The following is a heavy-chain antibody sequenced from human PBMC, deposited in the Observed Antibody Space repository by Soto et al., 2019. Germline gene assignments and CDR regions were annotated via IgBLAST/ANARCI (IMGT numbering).Heavy chain of an antibody. D-gene: IGHD3-9*01. CDR1: GFTVSSNY. CDR3: ARDLPRVLRYLDQRSRGFDP. V-gene: IGHV3-66*01. Sequence: HPGGSLRLSCAASGFTVSSNYMSWVRQAPGKGLEWVSVIYSGGSTYYADSVKGRFTISRDNSKNTLYLQMNSLRAEDTAVYYCARDLPRVLRYLDQRSRGFDPWGQGTLVTVSS. CDR2: IYSGGST. J-gene: IGHJ5*02.